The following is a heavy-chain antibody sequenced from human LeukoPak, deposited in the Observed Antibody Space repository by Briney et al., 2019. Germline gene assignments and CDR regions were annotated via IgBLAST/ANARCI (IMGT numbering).Heavy chain of an antibody. D-gene: IGHD3-22*01. J-gene: IGHJ5*02. V-gene: IGHV3-23*01. CDR1: GFTFSSYA. Sequence: PGGSLRLSCAASGFTFSSYAMSWVRQARGKGREWVSAISGSGGSTYYADSVKGRFTISRDHSKNTLYLQMTSLRAEDTAVYSCAKEGPSYYYDSSGYPASWGQGTLVTVSS. CDR2: ISGSGGST. CDR3: AKEGPSYYYDSSGYPAS.